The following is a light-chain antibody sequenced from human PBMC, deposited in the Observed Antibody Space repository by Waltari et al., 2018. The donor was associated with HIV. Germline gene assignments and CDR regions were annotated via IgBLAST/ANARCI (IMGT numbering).Light chain of an antibody. CDR3: NSYAGSNNFV. V-gene: IGLV2-8*01. CDR1: SSDIARYNY. J-gene: IGLJ1*01. Sequence: SALTRPPPPSGSPGQSVTIPSTGPSSDIARYNYVSWYQHHPGKAPKLLIYKLNKRPSGVPDRFSGTKSGNTASLTVSGLQPDDEADYYCNSYAGSNNFVFGTGTKVTVL. CDR2: KLN.